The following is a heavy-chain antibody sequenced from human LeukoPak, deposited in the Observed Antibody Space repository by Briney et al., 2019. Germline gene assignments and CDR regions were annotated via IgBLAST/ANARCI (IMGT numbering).Heavy chain of an antibody. V-gene: IGHV3-7*01. D-gene: IGHD3-22*01. Sequence: GGSLRLSCAASGFTFSSYWMNWARQAPGKGLEWVASINHNGNVNYYVDSVKGRFTISRDNSKNTLYLQMNSLRAEDTAVYYCARDRYDSSANWFDPWGQGTLVTVSS. J-gene: IGHJ5*02. CDR1: GFTFSSYW. CDR2: INHNGNVN. CDR3: ARDRYDSSANWFDP.